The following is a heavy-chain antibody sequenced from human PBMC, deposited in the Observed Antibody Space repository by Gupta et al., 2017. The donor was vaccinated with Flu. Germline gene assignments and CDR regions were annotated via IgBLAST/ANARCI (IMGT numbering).Heavy chain of an antibody. Sequence: YIHGVRQAPGQGLEWMGRINPNSGGTKYAQKFQGRVTLTRDTPISTAYMELTRLTSDDTAVYFCARVAYCSTTSCFQPFDHWGQGTLVTVSS. J-gene: IGHJ4*02. CDR1: Y. CDR3: ARVAYCSTTSCFQPFDH. CDR2: INPNSGGT. D-gene: IGHD2-2*01. V-gene: IGHV1-2*06.